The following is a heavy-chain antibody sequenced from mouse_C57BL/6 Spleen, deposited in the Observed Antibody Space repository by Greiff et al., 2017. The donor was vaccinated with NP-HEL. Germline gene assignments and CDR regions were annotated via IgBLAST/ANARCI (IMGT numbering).Heavy chain of an antibody. V-gene: IGHV10-1*01. CDR1: GFSFNTYA. J-gene: IGHJ4*01. CDR3: VRREGLYAMDY. D-gene: IGHD3-3*01. CDR2: IRSKSNNYAT. Sequence: EVMLVESGGGLVQPKGSLKLSCAASGFSFNTYAMNWVRQAPGKGLEWVARIRSKSNNYATYYADSVKDRFTISRDDSESMLYLQMNNLKTEDTAMYYCVRREGLYAMDYWGQGTSVTVSS.